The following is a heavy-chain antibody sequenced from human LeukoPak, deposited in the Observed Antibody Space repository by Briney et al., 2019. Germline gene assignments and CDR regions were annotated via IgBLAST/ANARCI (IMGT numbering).Heavy chain of an antibody. Sequence: GGSLRLSCVASGFGLSGYWMYWVRQAPGKGLMYISRNNGDGSTTDYADVVKGRFTMSRDNVKNALYLQMNSLRVEDTAVYYCARDPRNVGLAPWGQGTLVTVSS. CDR1: GFGLSGYW. D-gene: IGHD2-15*01. CDR2: NNGDGSTT. CDR3: ARDPRNVGLAP. J-gene: IGHJ5*02. V-gene: IGHV3-74*01.